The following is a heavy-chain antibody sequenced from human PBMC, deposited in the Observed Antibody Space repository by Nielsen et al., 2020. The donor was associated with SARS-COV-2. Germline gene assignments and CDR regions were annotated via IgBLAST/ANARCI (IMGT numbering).Heavy chain of an antibody. Sequence: GGSLRLSCTASGFTFDDYAMHWVRQAPGKGLEWVSGISWNSGSIGYADSVKGRFTISRDNAKNSLYLQMNSLHQGPIGLPPGTLLQEHLWG. V-gene: IGHV3-9*01. J-gene: IGHJ6*01. CDR2: ISWNSGSI. CDR3: TLLQEHL. CDR1: GFTFDDYA.